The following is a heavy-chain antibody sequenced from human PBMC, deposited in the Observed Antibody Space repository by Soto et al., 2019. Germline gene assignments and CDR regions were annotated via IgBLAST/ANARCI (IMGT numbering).Heavy chain of an antibody. D-gene: IGHD3-9*01. V-gene: IGHV4-30-2*01. CDR3: SRTSYDILSGRLDAFDI. CDR1: CGSINNGGYS. Sequence: PSETLSLTCTVSCGSINNGGYSWSWLRQPPGKGLEWIGYISHGGNTYYNPSLRSRVIMSIDKSKNHFSLRLKSVTAADTATYYCSRTSYDILSGRLDAFDIWGQGTLVTVSS. CDR2: ISHGGNT. J-gene: IGHJ3*02.